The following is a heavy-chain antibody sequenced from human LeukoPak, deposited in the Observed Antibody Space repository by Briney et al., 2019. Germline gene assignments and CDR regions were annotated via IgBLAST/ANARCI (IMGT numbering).Heavy chain of an antibody. D-gene: IGHD5-18*01. CDR3: ARDMGTAIVQPFDF. V-gene: IGHV4-39*07. CDR1: GASIKNNNYY. CDR2: IHHGGST. Sequence: SETLSLTCSVSGASIKNNNYYWAWIRQSPGKGLEWIGSIHHGGSTDYNPSLKSRVTISLYTSGNQFSLRLTSVTAADTAMYFCARDMGTAIVQPFDFWGQGTLVTVSS. J-gene: IGHJ4*02.